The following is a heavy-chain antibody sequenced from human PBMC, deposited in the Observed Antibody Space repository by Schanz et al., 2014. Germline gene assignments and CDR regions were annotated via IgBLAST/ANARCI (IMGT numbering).Heavy chain of an antibody. V-gene: IGHV3-33*01. J-gene: IGHJ3*01. CDR2: IWYNGSNK. D-gene: IGHD3-10*01. CDR3: ARGHYGLDV. CDR1: GFTFSKYG. Sequence: QVQLVESGGGVVQPGRSLRLSCAASGFTFSKYGVHWVRQAPGKGLEWVAVIWYNGSNKYYADSVRGRFTISRDNSKNTLYLQMNNLRAEDTAGYYCARGHYGLDVWGQGTMVTVSS.